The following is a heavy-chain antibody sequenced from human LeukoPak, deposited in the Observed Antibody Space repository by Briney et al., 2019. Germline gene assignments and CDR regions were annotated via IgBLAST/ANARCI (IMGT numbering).Heavy chain of an antibody. CDR1: GGSTTGSVVY. Sequence: PSETLSLTRTVSGGSTTGSVVYRGCIRQPPGKGLECIGRISYSGRTYYNPSLQSRVTISVDPSQNQFSLRLGSVTAADTAVYYCARLRAYYYDSSGFYNFDFWGQGTLVTVSS. CDR2: ISYSGRT. V-gene: IGHV4-39*01. J-gene: IGHJ4*02. CDR3: ARLRAYYYDSSGFYNFDF. D-gene: IGHD3-22*01.